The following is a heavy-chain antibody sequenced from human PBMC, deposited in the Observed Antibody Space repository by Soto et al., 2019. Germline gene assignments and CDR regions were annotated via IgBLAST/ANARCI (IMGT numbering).Heavy chain of an antibody. D-gene: IGHD6-6*01. CDR1: GGSISSGGYY. Sequence: SETLSLTCTVSGGSISSGGYYWSWIRQHPGKGLEWIGYIYYSGSTYYNPSLKSRVTISVDTSKNQFSLKLSSVTAADTAVYYCARGLRIAARWYFDLWGRGTLVTVSS. CDR2: IYYSGST. CDR3: ARGLRIAARWYFDL. J-gene: IGHJ2*01. V-gene: IGHV4-31*03.